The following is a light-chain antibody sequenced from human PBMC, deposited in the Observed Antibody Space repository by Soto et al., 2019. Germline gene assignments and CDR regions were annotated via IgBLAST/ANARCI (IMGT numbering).Light chain of an antibody. Sequence: DIQMTQSPSTLSASVGDSVTITFRASQSISSWLAWYQQKPGKAPKLLIYDASSLESGVPSRFSGSGSGTEFTLTISSLQPDDFATYYCQQYNSYSETFGQGTKVDI. J-gene: IGKJ1*01. CDR1: QSISSW. V-gene: IGKV1-5*01. CDR3: QQYNSYSET. CDR2: DAS.